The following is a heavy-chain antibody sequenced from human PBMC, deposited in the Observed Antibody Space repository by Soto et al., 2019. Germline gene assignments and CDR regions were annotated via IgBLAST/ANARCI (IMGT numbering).Heavy chain of an antibody. D-gene: IGHD6-19*01. V-gene: IGHV3-48*02. J-gene: IGHJ4*02. Sequence: EVQLVESGGGLVQPGGSLRLSCAASGFTFSSYSMNWVRQAPGKGLEWVSYISSSSSTIYYADSVKGRITISRDNAKNSLYLQMNSLRDEDTAVYYCARVFYSVAGTGGLDYWGQGTLVTVSS. CDR2: ISSSSSTI. CDR3: ARVFYSVAGTGGLDY. CDR1: GFTFSSYS.